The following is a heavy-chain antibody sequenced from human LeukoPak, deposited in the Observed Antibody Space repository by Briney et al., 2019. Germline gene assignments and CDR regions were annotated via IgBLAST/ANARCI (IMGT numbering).Heavy chain of an antibody. CDR1: GYSFTSYW. CDR2: IYPGDSDT. Sequence: GESLKISCKGSGYSFTSYWIGWVRQMPGKGLEWMGIIYPGDSDTRYSPSFQGQVTISADKSISTAYLQWSSLEASDTAMYYCARHLELRPDAFDIWGQGTMVTVSS. CDR3: ARHLELRPDAFDI. V-gene: IGHV5-51*01. J-gene: IGHJ3*02. D-gene: IGHD1-7*01.